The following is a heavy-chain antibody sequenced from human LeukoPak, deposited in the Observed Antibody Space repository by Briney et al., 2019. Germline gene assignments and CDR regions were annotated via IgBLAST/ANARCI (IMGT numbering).Heavy chain of an antibody. CDR1: GITFSSYE. Sequence: GGSLRLSCAASGITFSSYEMNWVRQAPGKGLEWVSYIDSSGNIIHYADSVKGRFTISRENSKNTLFLQMNSLRAEDTAVYYCARVDRPWKPTVFVKYYYYYMDVWGKGTTVAVSS. CDR3: ARVDRPWKPTVFVKYYYYYMDV. V-gene: IGHV3-48*03. D-gene: IGHD3-10*02. J-gene: IGHJ6*03. CDR2: IDSSGNII.